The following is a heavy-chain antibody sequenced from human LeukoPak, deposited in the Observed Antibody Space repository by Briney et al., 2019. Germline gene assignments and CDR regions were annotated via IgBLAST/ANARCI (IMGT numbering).Heavy chain of an antibody. J-gene: IGHJ6*02. CDR1: GYTFTSYD. Sequence: GASVKVSCKASGYTFTSYDINWVRQATGQGLEWMGWMNPKSGNTGYAQKFQGRVTMTRNTSISTAYMELSSLRSEDTAVCYCAREPLRRGMDVWGQGTTVTVSS. V-gene: IGHV1-8*01. CDR2: MNPKSGNT. CDR3: AREPLRRGMDV.